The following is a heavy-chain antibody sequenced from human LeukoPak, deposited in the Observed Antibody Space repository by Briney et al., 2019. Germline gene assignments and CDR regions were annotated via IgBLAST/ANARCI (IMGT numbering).Heavy chain of an antibody. Sequence: GGSLRLSCVVSGFTFSSYWMHWVRQAPGKGLVWVSHISSDGSSTNYADSVKGRFTISRDNSKNTLYLQMNSLRAEDTAVYYCARERVVVTAIEDCYYGMDVWGQGTTVTVSS. CDR3: ARERVVVTAIEDCYYGMDV. CDR2: ISSDGSST. J-gene: IGHJ6*02. V-gene: IGHV3-74*01. D-gene: IGHD2-21*02. CDR1: GFTFSSYW.